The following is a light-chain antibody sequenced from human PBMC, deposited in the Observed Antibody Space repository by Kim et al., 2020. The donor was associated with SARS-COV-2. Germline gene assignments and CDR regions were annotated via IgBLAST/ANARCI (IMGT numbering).Light chain of an antibody. Sequence: GQSVPISCTGTSSDIGTFNYVSWYQQRPGKAPKLMIYEVTKRPSGVPDRFSGSKSGNTASLTVSGLQAEDEADYYCSSYAGRNDLLFGGGTKLTVL. J-gene: IGLJ2*01. CDR1: SSDIGTFNY. CDR3: SSYAGRNDLL. CDR2: EVT. V-gene: IGLV2-8*01.